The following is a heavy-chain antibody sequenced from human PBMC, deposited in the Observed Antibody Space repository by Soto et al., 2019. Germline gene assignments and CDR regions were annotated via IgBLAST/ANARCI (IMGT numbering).Heavy chain of an antibody. D-gene: IGHD2-2*01. CDR3: ARSLGYCSSTSCPIDY. CDR2: IWYDGSNK. Sequence: GSLRLSCAAPGLSVSSNYMSWVRQAPGKGLEWVAVIWYDGSNKYYADSVKGRFTISRDNSKNTLYLQMNSLRAEDTAVYYCARSLGYCSSTSCPIDYWGQGTLVTVSS. CDR1: GLSVSSNY. J-gene: IGHJ4*02. V-gene: IGHV3-33*08.